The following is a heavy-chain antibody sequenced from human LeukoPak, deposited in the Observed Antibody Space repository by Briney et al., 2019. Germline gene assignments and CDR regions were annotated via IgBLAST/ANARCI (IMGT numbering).Heavy chain of an antibody. CDR2: IIPMFGTA. CDR3: ARGGFVEGWPYYYYYYMDV. Sequence: ASVKVSCKASGGTFSSYEISWVRQAPGQGLEWMGGIIPMFGTAKYAQKFQGRVTITADESTSTAYMELSSLRSEDTAVYYCARGGFVEGWPYYYYYYMDVWGKGTTVTISS. D-gene: IGHD6-19*01. V-gene: IGHV1-69*13. CDR1: GGTFSSYE. J-gene: IGHJ6*03.